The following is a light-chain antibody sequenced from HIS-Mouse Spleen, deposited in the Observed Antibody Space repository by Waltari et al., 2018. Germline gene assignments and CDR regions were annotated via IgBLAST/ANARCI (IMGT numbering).Light chain of an antibody. CDR1: QGISKY. Sequence: DIQMTQSPSAMSASVGDRVTITCRASQGISKYLAWFQQKPGKDPKRLIYAASSLQSGVPSRFSGSGSGTEFTLTISSLQPEDFATYYCLQHNSYPPTFGPGTKVDIK. CDR2: AAS. J-gene: IGKJ3*01. CDR3: LQHNSYPPT. V-gene: IGKV1-17*03.